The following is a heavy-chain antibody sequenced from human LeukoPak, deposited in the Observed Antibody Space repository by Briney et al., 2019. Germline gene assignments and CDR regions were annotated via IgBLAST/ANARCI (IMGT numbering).Heavy chain of an antibody. CDR1: GYTFTGYY. Sequence: ASVKVSCKASGYTFTGYYMHWVRQAPGQGLEWMGWINPNSGGTNYAQKFQGWVTMTRDTSISTAYMELSRLRSDDTAVYYCARETTGTTLYAFDIWGQGTMATVSS. J-gene: IGHJ3*02. CDR3: ARETTGTTLYAFDI. V-gene: IGHV1-2*04. D-gene: IGHD1-1*01. CDR2: INPNSGGT.